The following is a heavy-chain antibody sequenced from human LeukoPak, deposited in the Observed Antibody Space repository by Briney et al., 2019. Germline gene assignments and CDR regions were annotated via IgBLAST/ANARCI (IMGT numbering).Heavy chain of an antibody. Sequence: PGGSLRLSCAASGFTFSSYGMHWVRQAPGKGLEWVAVIWYDGSNKYYADSVKGRFTISRDNSKNTLYLQMNSLRAEDTAVYYCASLPGEYDYVWGSYRYQGSILSDAFDIWGQGTMVTVSS. CDR3: ASLPGEYDYVWGSYRYQGSILSDAFDI. CDR2: IWYDGSNK. J-gene: IGHJ3*02. V-gene: IGHV3-33*01. D-gene: IGHD3-16*02. CDR1: GFTFSSYG.